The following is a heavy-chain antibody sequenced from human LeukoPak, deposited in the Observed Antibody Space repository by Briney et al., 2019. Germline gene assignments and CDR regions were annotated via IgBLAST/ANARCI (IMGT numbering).Heavy chain of an antibody. J-gene: IGHJ4*02. CDR3: ARPRSTSGWDGDFDS. CDR2: IFYNGGT. Sequence: SETLSLTCTVSGVSVSSGTYYWSWIPQPPGKGLEWVGYIFYNGGTNYNPSLKSRVTMSVDTSKNQFSLNLTSVTAADTAVYYCARPRSTSGWDGDFDSWGQGTLVTVSS. CDR1: GVSVSSGTYY. V-gene: IGHV4-61*01. D-gene: IGHD6-19*01.